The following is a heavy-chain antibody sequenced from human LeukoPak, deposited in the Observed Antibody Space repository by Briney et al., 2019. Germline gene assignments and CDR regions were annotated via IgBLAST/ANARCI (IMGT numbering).Heavy chain of an antibody. J-gene: IGHJ6*03. Sequence: GASVKVSCKASGYTFTSYDINWVRQATGQGLEWMGWMNPNSGNTGYAQKFQGRVTMTRNTSISTAYMELSSLRSEDTAVYYCARGVRGGVVYYYYYVDVWGKGTTVTVSS. CDR2: MNPNSGNT. CDR3: ARGVRGGVVYYYYYVDV. CDR1: GYTFTSYD. D-gene: IGHD3-10*01. V-gene: IGHV1-8*01.